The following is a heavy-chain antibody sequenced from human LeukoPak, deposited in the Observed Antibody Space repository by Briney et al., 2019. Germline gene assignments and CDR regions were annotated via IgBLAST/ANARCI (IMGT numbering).Heavy chain of an antibody. Sequence: GGSLRLSCAASGFTFSSYAMSWVRQAPGKGLEWVSAISGSGGSTYYADSVKGRFTISRDNSKNTLYLQMNSLRAEDTAVYYCAKDPRVAVDPEGATTNWFDPWGQGTLVTVSS. CDR1: GFTFSSYA. CDR2: ISGSGGST. D-gene: IGHD6-19*01. J-gene: IGHJ5*02. V-gene: IGHV3-23*01. CDR3: AKDPRVAVDPEGATTNWFDP.